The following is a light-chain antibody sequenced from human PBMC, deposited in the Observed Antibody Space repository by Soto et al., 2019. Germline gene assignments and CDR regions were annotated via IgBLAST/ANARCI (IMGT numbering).Light chain of an antibody. CDR2: EAS. J-gene: IGKJ1*01. CDR3: QQYNSYPWT. V-gene: IGKV1-5*03. CDR1: QSINNW. Sequence: DIQMTQSPSTLSASLGDRVTISCRATQSINNWLAWYQQKPGKAPRLLICEASSLESGVPSRFSGSGSGTEFTLTISSLQPDDFATYYCQQYNSYPWTFGQGTKVEIK.